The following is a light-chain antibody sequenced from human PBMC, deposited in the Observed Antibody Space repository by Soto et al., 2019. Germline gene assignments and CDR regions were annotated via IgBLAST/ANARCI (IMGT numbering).Light chain of an antibody. CDR3: QQLNSYRT. J-gene: IGKJ3*01. Sequence: DIQLTQSPSFLSASVGDRVTITCRASQGISSYLAWYQQKPGKAPKPLIYAASTLQSGVPSRFSGSGSGTEFTLTISSLQPEDFATYYCQQLNSYRTFGPGTKVDIK. V-gene: IGKV1-9*01. CDR2: AAS. CDR1: QGISSY.